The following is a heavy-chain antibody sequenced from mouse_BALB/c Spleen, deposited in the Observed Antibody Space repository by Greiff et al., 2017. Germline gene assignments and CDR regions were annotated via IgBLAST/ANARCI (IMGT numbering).Heavy chain of an antibody. J-gene: IGHJ2*01. CDR3: ARGVYGSSFYFDY. V-gene: IGHV1-9*01. CDR2: ILPGSGST. CDR1: GYTFSSYW. D-gene: IGHD1-1*01. Sequence: VKLQQSGAELMKPGASVKISCKATGYTFSSYWIEWVKQRPGHGLEWIGEILPGSGSTNYNEKFKGKATFTADTSSNTAYMQLSSLTSEDSAVYYCARGVYGSSFYFDYWGQGTTLTVSS.